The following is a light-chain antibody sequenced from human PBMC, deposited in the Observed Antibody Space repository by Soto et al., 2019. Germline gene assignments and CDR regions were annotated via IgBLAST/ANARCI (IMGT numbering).Light chain of an antibody. J-gene: IGKJ3*01. Sequence: DIVMTQSPDSLAVSLGERATINCKSSLNVLYNSNNKNYLAWYQQKPGQPPKLLIYWASTRESGVPDRFSGSGSGTDFTLTISSLQAEDVAVYYCQQYYSTPFTFGPGTKVDIK. V-gene: IGKV4-1*01. CDR3: QQYYSTPFT. CDR1: LNVLYNSNNKNY. CDR2: WAS.